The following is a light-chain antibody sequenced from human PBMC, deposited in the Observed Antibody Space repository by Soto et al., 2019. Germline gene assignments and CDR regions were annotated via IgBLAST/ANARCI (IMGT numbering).Light chain of an antibody. CDR1: QSISTY. CDR3: HQSYGPPIN. J-gene: IGKJ5*01. Sequence: DIQMTQSPSSLSASVGDRVTITCRASQSISTYLNWYQQTPGKAPKLLIYGASSLQSGVPSRFRGSGSGTDCTLTISSLQPEDFATYYCHQSYGPPINFGQGTRLEIK. V-gene: IGKV1-39*01. CDR2: GAS.